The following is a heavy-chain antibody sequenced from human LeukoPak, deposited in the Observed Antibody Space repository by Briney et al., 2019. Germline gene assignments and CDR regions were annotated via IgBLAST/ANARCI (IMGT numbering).Heavy chain of an antibody. V-gene: IGHV1-8*01. CDR2: MNPNSGNT. CDR3: AREPLEEGTTNGDY. D-gene: IGHD1-1*01. Sequence: ASVKVSCKASGYTFTSYDINWVRQATGQGLEWMGWMNPNSGNTGYAQKFQGRVTMTRNTSISTAYMELSSLRSEDTAVYYCAREPLEEGTTNGDYWGQGTLVTVSS. J-gene: IGHJ4*02. CDR1: GYTFTSYD.